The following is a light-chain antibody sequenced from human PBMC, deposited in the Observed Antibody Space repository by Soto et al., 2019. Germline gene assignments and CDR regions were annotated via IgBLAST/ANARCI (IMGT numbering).Light chain of an antibody. CDR3: SAWDDSLNGYV. V-gene: IGLV1-36*01. CDR1: SSNIGDNA. J-gene: IGLJ1*01. CDR2: YDD. Sequence: QAVVTQPPSVSAAPRQRVTISCSGSSSNIGDNAVNWYQQLPGKAPKLLIYYDDLLPSGVSDRFSGSKSGTSASLAISGLQSEDEADYYCSAWDDSLNGYVFGPGTKVTVL.